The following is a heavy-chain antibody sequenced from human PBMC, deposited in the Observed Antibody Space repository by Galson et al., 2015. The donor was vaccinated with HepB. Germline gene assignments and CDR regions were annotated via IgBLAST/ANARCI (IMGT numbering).Heavy chain of an antibody. V-gene: IGHV4-59*08. CDR1: GGSISSYY. CDR3: ARSAVYYYDSSGYYPFDY. Sequence: ETLSLTCTVSGGSISSYYWSWIRQPPGKGLEWIGYIYYSGSTNYNPSLKSRVTISVDTSKNQFSLKLSSVTAADTAVYYCARSAVYYYDSSGYYPFDYWGQGTLVTVSS. CDR2: IYYSGST. J-gene: IGHJ4*02. D-gene: IGHD3-22*01.